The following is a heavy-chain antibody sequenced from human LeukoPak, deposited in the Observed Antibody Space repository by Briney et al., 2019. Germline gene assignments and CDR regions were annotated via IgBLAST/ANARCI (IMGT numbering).Heavy chain of an antibody. J-gene: IGHJ4*02. CDR2: ISSSSSYI. D-gene: IGHD6-13*01. V-gene: IGHV3-21*01. CDR1: GFDFSNYS. Sequence: GGSLRLSCAASGFDFSNYSINWVRQAPGKGLEWVSSISSSSSYIYYADSVKGRFTISRDNAKNSLYLQMNSLRAEDTAVYYCARDYSSPGNFDYWGQGTLVTVSS. CDR3: ARDYSSPGNFDY.